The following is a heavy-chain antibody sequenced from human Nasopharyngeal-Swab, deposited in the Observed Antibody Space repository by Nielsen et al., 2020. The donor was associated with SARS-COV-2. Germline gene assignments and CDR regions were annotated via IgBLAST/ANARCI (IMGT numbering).Heavy chain of an antibody. CDR3: ARRGSGYKAFPFDY. V-gene: IGHV1-8*01. Sequence: ASVKVSCKASGYTFTSYGINWVRQATGQGLEWMGWMNPNSGNSGYTQKFQGRATMTRNTSISTAYMELSSLRSEDTAVYYCARRGSGYKAFPFDYWGQGTLVTVSS. CDR2: MNPNSGNS. D-gene: IGHD3-22*01. J-gene: IGHJ4*02. CDR1: GYTFTSYG.